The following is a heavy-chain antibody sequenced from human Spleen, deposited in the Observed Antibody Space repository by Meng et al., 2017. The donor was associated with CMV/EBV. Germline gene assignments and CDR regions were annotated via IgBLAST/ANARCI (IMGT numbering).Heavy chain of an antibody. J-gene: IGHJ4*02. CDR3: ARYGPGTLDY. V-gene: IGHV3-53*01. D-gene: IGHD3-10*01. CDR2: IYGGGTT. Sequence: GESLKISCTASEFTVSESYMNWVRQAPGKGLEWVSVIYGGGTTKYADSVKGRLTMSRDESKNTLYLQMNSLRAEDTAVYYCARYGPGTLDYWGQGTLVTVSS. CDR1: EFTVSESY.